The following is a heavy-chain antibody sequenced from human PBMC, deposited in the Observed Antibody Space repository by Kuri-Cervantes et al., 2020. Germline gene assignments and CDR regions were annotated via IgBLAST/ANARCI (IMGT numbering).Heavy chain of an antibody. D-gene: IGHD6-13*01. CDR1: GFTFSSYA. Sequence: GESLKISCAASGFTFSSYAMHWVRQAPGKGLEWVGRIKSKTDGGTTDYAAPVKGRFTISRDASKTTLYLQMNSLNTEDTAVYYCTTDRAAVYSSPWVYYYYGIDVWGQGTTVTVSS. CDR2: IKSKTDGGTT. V-gene: IGHV3-15*01. CDR3: TTDRAAVYSSPWVYYYYGIDV. J-gene: IGHJ6*02.